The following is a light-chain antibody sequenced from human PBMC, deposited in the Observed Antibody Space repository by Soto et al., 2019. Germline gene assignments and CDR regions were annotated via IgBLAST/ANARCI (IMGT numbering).Light chain of an antibody. J-gene: IGKJ1*01. CDR3: QQYDDYWT. CDR2: RAS. Sequence: DIQMTQSPSTPSASVGDRVTITCRASQSVNIWLSWYQQKPGKAPKLLIYRASSLESGVPSRFSGSGSGTEFTLTISSLQPDDSATYYCQQYDDYWTFGQGTKVEIK. V-gene: IGKV1-5*03. CDR1: QSVNIW.